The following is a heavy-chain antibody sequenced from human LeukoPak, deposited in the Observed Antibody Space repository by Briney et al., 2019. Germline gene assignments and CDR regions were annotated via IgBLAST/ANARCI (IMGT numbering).Heavy chain of an antibody. D-gene: IGHD3-3*01. Sequence: SETLSLTCAVYGGSFSDYSWTWIRQSPGKGLEWVGEINDSGSTNYNPSLKSRVSISVDGSKNQFSLKMISVTAADTAVYYCARDPLYDFWSGYWSYWGQGTLVTVSS. CDR2: INDSGST. J-gene: IGHJ4*02. CDR1: GGSFSDYS. CDR3: ARDPLYDFWSGYWSY. V-gene: IGHV4-34*01.